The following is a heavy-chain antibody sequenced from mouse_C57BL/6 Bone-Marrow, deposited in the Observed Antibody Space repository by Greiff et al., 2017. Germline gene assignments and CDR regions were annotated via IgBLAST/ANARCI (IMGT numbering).Heavy chain of an antibody. CDR2: ISSGGSYT. CDR3: ARTPPRAIDY. Sequence: EVHLVESGGDLVKPGGSLKLSCAASGFTFSSYGMSWVRQTPDKRLEWVATISSGGSYTYYPDSVKGRFTISRDNAKNNLYLQMSSLKSEDTAMYYCARTPPRAIDYWGQGTSVTVSS. V-gene: IGHV5-6*01. CDR1: GFTFSSYG. J-gene: IGHJ4*01.